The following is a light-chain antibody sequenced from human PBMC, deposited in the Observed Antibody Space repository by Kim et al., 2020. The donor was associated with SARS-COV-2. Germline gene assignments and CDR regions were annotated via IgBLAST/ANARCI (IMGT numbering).Light chain of an antibody. CDR1: SLRSYY. Sequence: SSELTQDPAVSVALGQTVRITCQGDSLRSYYASWYQQKPGQAPVLVIYGKNNRPSGIPDRFSGSSTGNTASLPITGAQAEDEADYYCNSRDNSGNHQRVFGGGTQLTVL. CDR3: NSRDNSGNHQRV. V-gene: IGLV3-19*01. CDR2: GKN. J-gene: IGLJ3*02.